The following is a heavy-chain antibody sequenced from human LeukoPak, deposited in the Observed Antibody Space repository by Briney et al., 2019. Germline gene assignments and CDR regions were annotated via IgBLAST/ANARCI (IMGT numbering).Heavy chain of an antibody. CDR1: GFTFSNYW. J-gene: IGHJ4*02. CDR2: ISYDGSDK. V-gene: IGHV3-30*03. CDR3: ARSRGYSSSWYKDY. Sequence: GGSLRLSCAASGFTFSNYWMSWVRQAPGKGLEWVAVISYDGSDKYYADSVKGRFTISRDNSKNTLYLQMNSLRAEDTAVYYCARSRGYSSSWYKDYWGQGTLVTVSS. D-gene: IGHD6-13*01.